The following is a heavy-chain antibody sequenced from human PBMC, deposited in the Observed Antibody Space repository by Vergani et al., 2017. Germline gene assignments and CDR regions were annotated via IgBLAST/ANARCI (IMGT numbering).Heavy chain of an antibody. D-gene: IGHD5-12*01. Sequence: QVQLVESGGGVVQPGGSLRLSCAASGFPFSSYAMHWLRQGPGKGLELVAFIRYDGNNIYYADSVKGRFTISRDNSKNTLFLQMNSLRTEDTAVYYCAKVKSGYDQDGFDIWGQGTLVTVSS. CDR1: GFPFSSYA. J-gene: IGHJ3*02. CDR2: IRYDGNNI. V-gene: IGHV3-30*02. CDR3: AKVKSGYDQDGFDI.